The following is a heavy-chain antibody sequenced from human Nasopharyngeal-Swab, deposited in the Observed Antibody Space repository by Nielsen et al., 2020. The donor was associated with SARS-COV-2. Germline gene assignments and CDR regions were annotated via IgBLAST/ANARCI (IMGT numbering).Heavy chain of an antibody. CDR3: AEKGYTSSWYFY. CDR1: GGSLSGYY. V-gene: IGHV4-34*01. Sequence: ETLSLTFAMYGGSLSGYYWSWIRQPPGKGLEWIGEINHSGSTDYNPSHKSRVTISLDTSKNQFSLKLRSVTAADTAVYYCAEKGYTSSWYFYWGQGTLVTVSS. CDR2: INHSGST. J-gene: IGHJ4*02. D-gene: IGHD6-13*01.